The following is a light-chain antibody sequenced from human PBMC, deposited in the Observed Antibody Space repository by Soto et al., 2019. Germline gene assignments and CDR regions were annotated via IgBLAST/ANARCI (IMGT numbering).Light chain of an antibody. J-gene: IGKJ5*01. CDR1: QSVLCNSNSQNY. Sequence: DIVMTQSPDSLAVSLGERATINCKSSQSVLCNSNSQNYLTWYQQKPGQPPKVLIYWASTRESGVPDRFSGSGSGTDFALTINSLQAEDVAVYYCQQQCNLPLTFGQGTRLEIK. V-gene: IGKV4-1*01. CDR3: QQQCNLPLT. CDR2: WAS.